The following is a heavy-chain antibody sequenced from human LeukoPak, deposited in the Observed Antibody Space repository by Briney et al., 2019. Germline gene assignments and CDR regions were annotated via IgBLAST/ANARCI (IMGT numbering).Heavy chain of an antibody. CDR1: GFTFCGYG. CDR2: IWYDGSNQ. Sequence: NPGGSLRLSCTASGFTFCGYGMHWVRQAPGKGLEWVAVIWYDGSNQQYADSVKGRFTISRDNSGNTVFLQMNSLRPEDTAVYYCAKGDSSDPFEHWGLGTLVTVSS. CDR3: AKGDSSDPFEH. J-gene: IGHJ4*02. V-gene: IGHV3-33*06. D-gene: IGHD3-22*01.